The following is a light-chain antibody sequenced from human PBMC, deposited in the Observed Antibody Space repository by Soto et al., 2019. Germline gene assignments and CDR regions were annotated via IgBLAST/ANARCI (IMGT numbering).Light chain of an antibody. CDR2: GAS. CDR3: QQYNHWPRT. V-gene: IGKV3-15*01. CDR1: QSVSNN. J-gene: IGKJ1*01. Sequence: EILMTHSPSTLSVSPLERATLSCMASQSVSNNLAWYQQKSGQAPRLLIFGASTRATGIPARFSGSGSGTDFTLTISSLQSEDFVVYFCQQYNHWPRTFGQGTKVDIK.